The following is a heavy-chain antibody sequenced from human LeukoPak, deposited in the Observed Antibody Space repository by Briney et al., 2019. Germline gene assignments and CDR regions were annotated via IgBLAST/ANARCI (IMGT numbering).Heavy chain of an antibody. CDR1: GGSISNYY. CDR2: TYYSGST. CDR3: ARRSGSTPFGY. D-gene: IGHD1-26*01. J-gene: IGHJ4*02. Sequence: SETLSLTCTVSGGSISNYYWSWIRQPPGKGLEWIGNTYYSGSTNYDPSLKSRVTISVDKSKNQFSLKLSSVTAADTAVYYCARRSGSTPFGYWGQGTLVTVSS. V-gene: IGHV4-59*12.